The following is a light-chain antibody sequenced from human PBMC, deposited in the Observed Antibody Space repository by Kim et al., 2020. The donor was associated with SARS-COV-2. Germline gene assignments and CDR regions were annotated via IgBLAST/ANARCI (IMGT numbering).Light chain of an antibody. CDR2: DAL. V-gene: IGKV3-11*01. CDR1: QSVSRP. Sequence: LSPGERATLSCRASQSVSRPLAWYHHKPGQSPRLLIWDALNRATGVPARFRASGSGTDFTLTISSLESDDFGVYYCQQYTDWPPATFAQGTKLEI. CDR3: QQYTDWPPAT. J-gene: IGKJ2*01.